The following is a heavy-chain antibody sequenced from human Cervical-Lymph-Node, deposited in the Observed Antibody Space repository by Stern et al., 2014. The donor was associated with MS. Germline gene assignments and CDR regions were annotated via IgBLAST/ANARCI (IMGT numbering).Heavy chain of an antibody. J-gene: IGHJ4*02. CDR1: GGSLSGYY. V-gene: IGHV4-59*08. Sequence: VQLVESGPGLVKPSETLSLTCTVSGGSLSGYYWSWIRQSPGKGLEWIGYIYYSGITNYNPSLKSRVTTSLDTSRTRFSWMQTSVTAADTAVYYCARHRIAAAGTFDYWGQGTLVTVSS. CDR3: ARHRIAAAGTFDY. D-gene: IGHD6-13*01. CDR2: IYYSGIT.